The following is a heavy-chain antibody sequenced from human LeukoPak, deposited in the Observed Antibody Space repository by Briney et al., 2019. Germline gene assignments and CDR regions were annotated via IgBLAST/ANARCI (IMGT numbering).Heavy chain of an antibody. D-gene: IGHD3-16*01. Sequence: GGSLRLSCAASGFPFNAYWMTWVRQAPGKGLEWVTVISSDGRDKKYADSVKGRFTISRDNSKNTLYLQMNSLRPEDTAVYYCARDLASGSADYYFDYWGQGTLVTVSS. CDR2: ISSDGRDK. J-gene: IGHJ4*02. V-gene: IGHV3-30*03. CDR3: ARDLASGSADYYFDY. CDR1: GFPFNAYW.